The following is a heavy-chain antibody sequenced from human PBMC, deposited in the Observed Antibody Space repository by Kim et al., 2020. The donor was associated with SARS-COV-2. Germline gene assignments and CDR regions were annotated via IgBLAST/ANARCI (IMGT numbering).Heavy chain of an antibody. CDR1: GGSVSSGSYY. Sequence: SETLSLTCTVSGGSVSSGSYYWTWIRQPPGKGLEWIGYIYYSGSTNYNPSLKSRVTISVDTSKNQFSLKLSSVTAADTAVYYCARDQQGFDYWGQGTLVT. CDR2: IYYSGST. CDR3: ARDQQGFDY. D-gene: IGHD6-13*01. J-gene: IGHJ4*02. V-gene: IGHV4-61*01.